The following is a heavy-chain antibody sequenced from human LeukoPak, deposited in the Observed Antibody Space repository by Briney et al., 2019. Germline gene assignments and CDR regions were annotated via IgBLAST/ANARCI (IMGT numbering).Heavy chain of an antibody. CDR3: ARRSRCWTLSFVC. D-gene: IGHD2-15*01. V-gene: IGHV1-2*02. CDR1: GYTFTDNN. CDR2: INPKSGGT. J-gene: IGHJ4*02. Sequence: ASVKVSCKDSGYTFTDNNLHWVRQAPGEGVEWMGWINPKSGGTKFAQKHQGGVTMTADTSIDTAYLELSNLKSDDTAIYYCARRSRCWTLSFVCWGQGTLVTVSS.